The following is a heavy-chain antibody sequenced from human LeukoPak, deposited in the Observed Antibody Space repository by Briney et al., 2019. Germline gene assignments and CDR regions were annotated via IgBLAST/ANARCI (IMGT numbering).Heavy chain of an antibody. J-gene: IGHJ5*02. CDR2: IYYSGST. D-gene: IGHD6-19*01. CDR3: ARDLSSGWVPRWFDP. CDR1: GGSISSYY. Sequence: SETLSLTCTVSGGSISSYYWSWIRQPPGKGLEWIGYIYYSGSTNYNPSLKSRVTISVDTSKNQFSLKLSSVTAADTAVYYCARDLSSGWVPRWFDPWGQGTLVTVSS. V-gene: IGHV4-59*01.